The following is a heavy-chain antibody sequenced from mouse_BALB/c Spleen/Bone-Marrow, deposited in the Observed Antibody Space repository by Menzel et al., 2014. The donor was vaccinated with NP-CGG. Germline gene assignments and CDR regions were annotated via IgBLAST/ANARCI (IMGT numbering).Heavy chain of an antibody. V-gene: IGHV1-37*01. CDR3: GSYWFAY. J-gene: IGHJ3*01. Sequence: VQLQQSGPELVKPGASVKISCKASGYSFTGYFMNRVKQSHGKSLEWIGRINPYNGDTFYNQKFKGKATLTVDKSSSTAHMELLSLTSEDSAVYYCGSYWFAYWGQGTLVTVSA. CDR2: INPYNGDT. CDR1: GYSFTGYF.